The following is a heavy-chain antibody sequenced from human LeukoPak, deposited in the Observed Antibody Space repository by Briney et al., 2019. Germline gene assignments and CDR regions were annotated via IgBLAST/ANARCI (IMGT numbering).Heavy chain of an antibody. V-gene: IGHV4-59*01. D-gene: IGHD3-3*01. J-gene: IGHJ3*02. CDR3: ARASTPFDFWSGYYPQTFAFDI. CDR2: IYYSGST. Sequence: SETLSLTCSVSGVSINGYYWSWIRQTAGKGLEWIGHIYYSGSTNYNPSLKSRVTISVDTSKNQFSLKLSSVTAADTAVYYCARASTPFDFWSGYYPQTFAFDIWGQGTMVTVSS. CDR1: GVSINGYY.